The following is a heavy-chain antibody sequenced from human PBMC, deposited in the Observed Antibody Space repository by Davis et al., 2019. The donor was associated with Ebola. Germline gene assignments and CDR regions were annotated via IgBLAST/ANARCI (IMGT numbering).Heavy chain of an antibody. J-gene: IGHJ5*02. CDR1: GYTFTGHY. Sequence: ASVKVSCKTSGYTFTGHYFHWVRQAPGQGLEWMGWIHPNSGGTNYAQKFQGRLTVTRDTSISTAYMELSALTSDDTAVYYCAREKGGDGWFDPWGQGTLVTVSS. CDR2: IHPNSGGT. V-gene: IGHV1-2*02. CDR3: AREKGGDGWFDP. D-gene: IGHD3-16*01.